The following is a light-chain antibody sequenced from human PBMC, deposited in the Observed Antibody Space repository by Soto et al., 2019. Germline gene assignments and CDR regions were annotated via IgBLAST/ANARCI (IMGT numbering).Light chain of an antibody. CDR1: SSDVDGYNY. J-gene: IGLJ1*01. CDR3: SSYTSASTYV. V-gene: IGLV2-14*01. Sequence: QSVLTQPASVSGSPGQSITISCTGTSSDVDGYNYVSWYQQHPGKVPNLMIYEVSSRPSGVSNRFSGSKSGNTASLTISGLQAEDEADYYCSSYTSASTYVFGTGTKLTVL. CDR2: EVS.